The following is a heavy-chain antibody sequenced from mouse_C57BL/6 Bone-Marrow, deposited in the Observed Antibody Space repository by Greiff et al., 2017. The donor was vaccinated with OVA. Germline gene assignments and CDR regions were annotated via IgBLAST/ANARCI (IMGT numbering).Heavy chain of an antibody. CDR1: GFTLSSYG. D-gene: IGHD1-1*01. CDR2: ISSGGSYT. V-gene: IGHV5-6*01. Sequence: EVKLVESGGDLVKPGGSLKLSCAASGFTLSSYGMSWVRQTPDKRLEWVATISSGGSYTYYPDSVKGRFTISRDNAKNTLYLQMSSLKSEDTAMYYCARAATTVAPFDYWGQGTTLTVSS. J-gene: IGHJ2*01. CDR3: ARAATTVAPFDY.